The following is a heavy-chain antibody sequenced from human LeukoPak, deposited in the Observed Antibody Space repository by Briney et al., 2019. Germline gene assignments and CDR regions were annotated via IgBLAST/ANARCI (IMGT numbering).Heavy chain of an antibody. D-gene: IGHD2/OR15-2a*01. CDR2: IWYDGSNK. Sequence: PGGSLRLSSAASGFTFSSYGMHWVRQAPGKGLEWVALIWYDGSNKYYTDSVKGRLTISRDNSKNTLYLQMNSLRAEDTAIYYCAREGPRGNSQFDYWGQGTLVTVSS. V-gene: IGHV3-33*01. CDR1: GFTFSSYG. J-gene: IGHJ4*02. CDR3: AREGPRGNSQFDY.